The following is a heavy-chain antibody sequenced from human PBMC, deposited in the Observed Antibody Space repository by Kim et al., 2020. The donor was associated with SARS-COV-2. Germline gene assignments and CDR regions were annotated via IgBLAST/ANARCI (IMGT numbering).Heavy chain of an antibody. CDR2: INTNTGNP. CDR1: GYTFTSYA. V-gene: IGHV7-4-1*02. CDR3: ATRIAAAGSGYYFDY. D-gene: IGHD6-13*01. Sequence: ASVKVSCKASGYTFTSYAMNWVRQAPGQGLEWMGWINTNTGNPTYAQGFTGRFVFSLDTSVSTAYLQISSLKAEDTAVYYCATRIAAAGSGYYFDYWGQGTLVTVSS. J-gene: IGHJ4*02.